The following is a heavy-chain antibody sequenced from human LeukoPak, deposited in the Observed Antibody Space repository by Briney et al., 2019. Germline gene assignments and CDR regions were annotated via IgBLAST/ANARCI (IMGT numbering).Heavy chain of an antibody. CDR1: GGSFSGYY. CDR2: INHSGST. Sequence: PSETLSLTCAVYGGSFSGYYWSWIRQPPGKGLEWIGEINHSGSTNYNPSLKSRVTISVDTSKNQFSLKLSSVTAADTAVYYRARGYCSSTSCYEDYWGQGTLVTVSS. CDR3: ARGYCSSTSCYEDY. J-gene: IGHJ4*02. V-gene: IGHV4-34*01. D-gene: IGHD2-2*01.